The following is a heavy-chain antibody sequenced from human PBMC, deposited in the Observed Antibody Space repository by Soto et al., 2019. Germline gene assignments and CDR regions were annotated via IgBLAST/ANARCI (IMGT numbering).Heavy chain of an antibody. Sequence: QVQLVQSGAEVKKPGSSVKVSCKASGGTFSSYTISWVRQAPGQGLEWMGRIIPILGIANYAQKFQGRVTITADKSTSPAYMELSSLRSEDTAVYYCARGERLVEGWFDPWGQGTLVTVSS. CDR1: GGTFSSYT. V-gene: IGHV1-69*02. D-gene: IGHD2-15*01. J-gene: IGHJ5*02. CDR2: IIPILGIA. CDR3: ARGERLVEGWFDP.